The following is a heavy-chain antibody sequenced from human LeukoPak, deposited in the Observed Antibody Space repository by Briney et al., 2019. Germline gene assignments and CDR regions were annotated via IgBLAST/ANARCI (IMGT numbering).Heavy chain of an antibody. CDR1: GFTFSSYA. J-gene: IGHJ4*02. CDR2: IWYDGSNK. V-gene: IGHV3-33*08. D-gene: IGHD5-18*01. Sequence: GGSLRLSCAASGFTFSSYAMSWVRQAPGKGLEWVAVIWYDGSNKYYADSVKGRFTISRDNSKNTLYLQMNSLRAEDTAVYYCARDVYSYGQFDYWGQGTLVTVSS. CDR3: ARDVYSYGQFDY.